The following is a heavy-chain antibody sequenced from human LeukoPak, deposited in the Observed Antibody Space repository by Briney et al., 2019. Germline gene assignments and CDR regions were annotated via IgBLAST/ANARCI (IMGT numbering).Heavy chain of an antibody. CDR3: ARDPRLAYCGGDCYSWFDP. D-gene: IGHD2-21*02. CDR2: ISAYNGNT. V-gene: IGHV1-18*04. J-gene: IGHJ5*02. Sequence: ASVKVSCKASGYSFIAYYIHWVRQVPGQAFEWMGWISAYNGNTNYAQKLQGRVTMTTDTSTSTAYMELRSLRSDDTAVYYCARDPRLAYCGGDCYSWFDPWGQGTLVTVSS. CDR1: GYSFIAYY.